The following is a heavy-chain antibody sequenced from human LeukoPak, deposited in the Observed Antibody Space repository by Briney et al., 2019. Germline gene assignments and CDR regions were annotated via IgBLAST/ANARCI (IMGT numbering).Heavy chain of an antibody. D-gene: IGHD3-10*01. J-gene: IGHJ3*02. V-gene: IGHV3-7*01. Sequence: GGSLRLSCAASGFTFSSYWMSWVRQAPGKGLEWVANIKQDGSEKYYVDSVKGRFTISRDNAKNSLYLQMNSLRDEDTAVYYCAREGYYGAFDIWGQGTMVTVSS. CDR3: AREGYYGAFDI. CDR1: GFTFSSYW. CDR2: IKQDGSEK.